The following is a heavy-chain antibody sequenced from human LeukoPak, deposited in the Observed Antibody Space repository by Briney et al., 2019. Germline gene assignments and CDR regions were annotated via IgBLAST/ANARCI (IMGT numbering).Heavy chain of an antibody. Sequence: SETLSLTCTVFGGSISTYYWSWIRQPPGKGLEWIGYIYYSGSTNYNPSLKSRVTISVDTSKNQFSLKVSSVTAADTGVYYCARNYDSGHWYFDLWGRGTLLTVSS. D-gene: IGHD3-16*01. CDR1: GGSISTYY. CDR2: IYYSGST. J-gene: IGHJ2*01. V-gene: IGHV4-59*01. CDR3: ARNYDSGHWYFDL.